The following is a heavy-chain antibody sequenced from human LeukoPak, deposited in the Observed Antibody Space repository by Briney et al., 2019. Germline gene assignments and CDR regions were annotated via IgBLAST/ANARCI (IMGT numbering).Heavy chain of an antibody. V-gene: IGHV4-34*01. CDR1: GGSFSGYY. J-gene: IGHJ3*02. D-gene: IGHD2-15*01. CDR2: INHSGST. CDR3: ARAPYCSGGSCYWESKPYAFDI. Sequence: SETLSLTRAVYGGSFSGYYWSWIRQPPGKGLEWIGEINHSGSTNYNPSLKSRVTISVDTSKNQFSLKLSSVTAADTAVYYCARAPYCSGGSCYWESKPYAFDIWGQGTMVTVSS.